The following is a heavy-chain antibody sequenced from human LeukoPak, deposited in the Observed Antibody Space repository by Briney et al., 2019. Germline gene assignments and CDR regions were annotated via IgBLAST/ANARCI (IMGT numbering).Heavy chain of an antibody. V-gene: IGHV3-30*03. CDR3: ARDGSGRVPEMSAPDY. Sequence: GGSLRLSCAASGFTFSSYGMHWVRQAPGKGLEWVAVISYDGSNKYYADSVKGRFTISRDNSKNTLYLQMNSLTAEDTAVYYCARDGSGRVPEMSAPDYWGQGTPVTVSS. J-gene: IGHJ4*02. CDR2: ISYDGSNK. CDR1: GFTFSSYG. D-gene: IGHD3-10*01.